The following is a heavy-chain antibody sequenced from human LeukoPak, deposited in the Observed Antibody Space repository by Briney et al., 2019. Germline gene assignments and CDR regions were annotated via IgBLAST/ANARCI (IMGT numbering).Heavy chain of an antibody. CDR3: ARGLDSGGNSFQGNWFDP. CDR2: INHSGST. V-gene: IGHV4-34*01. CDR1: GGSFSGYY. J-gene: IGHJ5*02. D-gene: IGHD4-23*01. Sequence: SETLSLTCAVYGGSFSGYYWSWLRQPPGKGLEWIGEINHSGSTNYNPSLKSRVTISVDTSKNQFSLKLSSVTAADTAVYYCARGLDSGGNSFQGNWFDPWGQGTLVTVSS.